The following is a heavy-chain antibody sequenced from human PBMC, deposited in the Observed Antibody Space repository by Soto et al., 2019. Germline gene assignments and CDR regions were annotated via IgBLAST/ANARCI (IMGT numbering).Heavy chain of an antibody. V-gene: IGHV4-61*01. CDR2: IYYSGST. J-gene: IGHJ6*02. CDR1: GGSISSGSYY. D-gene: IGHD5-18*01. CDR3: ARDPRGKAMVESYYYYGMDV. Sequence: PSETLSLTCTVSGGSISSGSYYWSWIRQPPGKGLEWIGYIYYSGSTNYNPSLKSRVTISVDTSKNQFSLKLSSVTAADTAVYYCARDPRGKAMVESYYYYGMDVWGQGTTDTVSS.